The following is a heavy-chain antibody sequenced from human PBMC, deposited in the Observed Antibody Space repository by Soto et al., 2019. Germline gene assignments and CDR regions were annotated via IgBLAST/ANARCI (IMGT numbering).Heavy chain of an antibody. CDR2: IYSGGST. Sequence: GGSLRLSCAASGFTVSSNYMSWVRQAPGKGLEWVSVIYSGGSTYYADSVKGRFTISRDNSKNTLYLQMNSLRAEDAAVYYCARGERGGSLYYFDYWGQGTLVTVSS. D-gene: IGHD1-26*01. V-gene: IGHV3-66*01. CDR3: ARGERGGSLYYFDY. J-gene: IGHJ4*02. CDR1: GFTVSSNY.